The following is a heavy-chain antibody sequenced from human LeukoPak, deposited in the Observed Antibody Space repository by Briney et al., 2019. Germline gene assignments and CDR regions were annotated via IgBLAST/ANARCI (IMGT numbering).Heavy chain of an antibody. Sequence: PGRSLRLSCTASGFTFGDYAMSWFRQAPGKGLEWVGFIRSKAYGGTTEYAASVKGRFTISRDDSKSIAYLQMNSLKTEDTAVYYCTRTHTVTTTHAFDWFDPWGQGTLVTVSS. CDR1: GFTFGDYA. J-gene: IGHJ5*02. CDR3: TRTHTVTTTHAFDWFDP. D-gene: IGHD4-17*01. V-gene: IGHV3-49*03. CDR2: IRSKAYGGTT.